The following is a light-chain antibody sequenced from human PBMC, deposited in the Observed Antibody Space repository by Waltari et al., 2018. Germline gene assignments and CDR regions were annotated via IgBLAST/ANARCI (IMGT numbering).Light chain of an antibody. J-gene: IGLJ2*01. CDR3: SSYAGSNNVI. CDR1: TSDVGSYTY. CDR2: EVT. V-gene: IGLV2-8*01. Sequence: QSALTQPPSASGSRGQSVTIPCTGPTSDVGSYTYLSWYQQHPGKAPKRMIYEVTQRPSGVPDRFSGSKSGNTASLTVSGLQAEDEADYYCSSYAGSNNVIFGGGTRLTVL.